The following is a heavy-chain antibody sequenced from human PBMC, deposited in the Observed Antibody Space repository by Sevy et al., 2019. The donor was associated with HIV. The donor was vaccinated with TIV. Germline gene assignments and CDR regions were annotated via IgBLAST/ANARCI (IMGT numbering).Heavy chain of an antibody. CDR1: GGTFSSDA. V-gene: IGHV1-69*13. J-gene: IGHJ6*02. CDR3: ARGRRLSGGNDYYYYYGMDV. D-gene: IGHD2-15*01. CDR2: LIPMLGTA. Sequence: ASVKVSCKASGGTFSSDAISWVRQAPGQGLEWMGGLIPMLGTANYAQKFQRRVTITADESTSTAYMDLSSLRSEDTAVYYCARGRRLSGGNDYYYYYGMDVWGQGTTVTVSS.